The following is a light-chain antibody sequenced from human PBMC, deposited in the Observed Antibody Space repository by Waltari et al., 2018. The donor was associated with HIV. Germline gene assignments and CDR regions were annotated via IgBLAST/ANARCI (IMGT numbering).Light chain of an antibody. V-gene: IGLV2-14*03. CDR1: SSAVGGYNY. CDR2: DVS. J-gene: IGLJ2*01. Sequence: QSALTQPASVSGSPGQSLTISCTGPSSAVGGYNYVSWYKQHPGKAPKLMIYDVSNRPSGVSNRFSGSKSGNTASLTISGLQAEDEADYYCSSYTSSSTLDVVFGGGTKLTVL. CDR3: SSYTSSSTLDVV.